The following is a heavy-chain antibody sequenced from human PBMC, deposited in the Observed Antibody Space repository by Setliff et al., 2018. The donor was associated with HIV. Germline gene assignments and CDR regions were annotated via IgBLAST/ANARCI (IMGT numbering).Heavy chain of an antibody. CDR1: GFTFSTFA. J-gene: IGHJ5*02. D-gene: IGHD1-7*01. CDR3: TRHLDEKLALLPIAKWFDP. Sequence: PGGSLRLSCVASGFTFSTFAMHWVRQAPGKGLEWVSVISYDGSRTYYADSVKGRFAISRDNSKNTVYLELNSLKPEDTAMYYCTRHLDEKLALLPIAKWFDPWGQGALVTVSS. V-gene: IGHV3-30*01. CDR2: ISYDGSRT.